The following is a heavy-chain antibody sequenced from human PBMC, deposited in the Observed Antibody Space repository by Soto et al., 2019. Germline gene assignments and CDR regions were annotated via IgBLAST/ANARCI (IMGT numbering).Heavy chain of an antibody. D-gene: IGHD3-3*01. V-gene: IGHV3-30-3*01. CDR3: ARDKWDDFWSGYLLVGGMDV. CDR2: ISYDGSNK. CDR1: GFTFSSYA. Sequence: PGGSLRLSCAASGFTFSSYAMHWVRQAPGKGLEWVAVISYDGSNKYYADSVKGRFTISRGNSKNTLYLQMNSLRAEDTAVYYCARDKWDDFWSGYLLVGGMDVWGQGTTVTVSS. J-gene: IGHJ6*02.